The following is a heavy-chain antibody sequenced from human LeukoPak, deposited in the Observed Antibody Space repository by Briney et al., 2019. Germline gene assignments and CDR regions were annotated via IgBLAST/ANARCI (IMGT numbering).Heavy chain of an antibody. J-gene: IGHJ6*03. D-gene: IGHD2-2*01. CDR3: ATNLAYCSSTSCPSYYYYMDV. V-gene: IGHV4-59*01. CDR2: IYYSGST. CDR1: GGSISSYY. Sequence: PSETLSLTCTVSGGSISSYYWSWIRQPPGKGLEWIGYIYYSGSTNYNPSLKSRVTISVDTSKNQFSLKLSSVTAADTAVYYCATNLAYCSSTSCPSYYYYMDVWGKGTTVTVSS.